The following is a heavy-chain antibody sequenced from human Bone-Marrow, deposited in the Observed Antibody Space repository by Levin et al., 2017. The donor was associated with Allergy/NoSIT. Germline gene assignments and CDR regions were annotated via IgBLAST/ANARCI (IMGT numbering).Heavy chain of an antibody. Sequence: SCAASGFTFIEYALHWVRQAPGKGLEWVTMISQDGTKKYYADSVNGRFIISRDNSKSTLYLQMNSLRVEDTSVYYCARAVATFCSSTRCYGYGMDVWGQGTTVTVSS. CDR3: ARAVATFCSSTRCYGYGMDV. V-gene: IGHV3-30-3*01. CDR2: ISQDGTKK. D-gene: IGHD2-2*01. J-gene: IGHJ6*02. CDR1: GFTFIEYA.